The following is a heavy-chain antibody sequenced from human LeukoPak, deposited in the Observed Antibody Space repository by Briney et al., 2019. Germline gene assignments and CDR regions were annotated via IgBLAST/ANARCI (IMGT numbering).Heavy chain of an antibody. J-gene: IGHJ4*02. CDR2: ISWNSNSI. CDR3: ARGRYYHDTSGYYSLDY. D-gene: IGHD3-22*01. Sequence: GRSLRLSCAASGFTFDDYAMHWARQAPGKGLEWVSSISWNSNSIDYADSVKGRFTISRDNAKNSLYLQLNSLRAEDMALYYCARGRYYHDTSGYYSLDYWGQGTLVTVSS. V-gene: IGHV3-9*03. CDR1: GFTFDDYA.